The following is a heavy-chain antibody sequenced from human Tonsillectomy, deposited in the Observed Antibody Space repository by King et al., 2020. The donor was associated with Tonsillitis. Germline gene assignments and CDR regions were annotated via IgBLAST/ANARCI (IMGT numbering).Heavy chain of an antibody. D-gene: IGHD5-12*01. CDR1: GYSFTSYW. V-gene: IGHV5-51*01. CDR2: IYPGDSDT. CDR3: ARRXXSDYDXWWYXY. Sequence: QLVQSGXEVKKPGESLKISCKGSGYSFTSYWIGWVRQMPGKGLEWMGIIYPGDSDTRYSPSLQGQVTISADKSISTAYLQWSSLKASDTAMYYCARRXXSDYDXWWYXYWGQXTLVTVSS. J-gene: IGHJ4*02.